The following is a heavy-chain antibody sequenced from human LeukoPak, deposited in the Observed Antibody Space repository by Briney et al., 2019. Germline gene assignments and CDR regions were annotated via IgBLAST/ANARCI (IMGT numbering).Heavy chain of an antibody. CDR2: FTISGDVE. V-gene: IGHV3-23*01. D-gene: IGHD6-19*01. CDR3: AKLIRYSGWPLDY. Sequence: GGSLRLSCAASGFTFAASALAWVRQAPGKGLEWVSTFTISGDVEKYSDSVRGRFTISRDNSKNTVYLQMNSPRAEDTARYYCAKLIRYSGWPLDYWGQGTLVNVSS. J-gene: IGHJ4*02. CDR1: GFTFAASA.